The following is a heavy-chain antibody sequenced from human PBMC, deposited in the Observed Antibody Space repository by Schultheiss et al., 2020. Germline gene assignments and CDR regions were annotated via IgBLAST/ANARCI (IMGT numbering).Heavy chain of an antibody. V-gene: IGHV1-2*06. J-gene: IGHJ4*02. CDR2: INPNSGGT. CDR1: GYTFTGYY. Sequence: GGSLRLSCKASGYTFTGYYMHWVRQAPGQGLEWMGRINPNSGGTNYAQKFQGRVTMTRDTSISTAYMELSRLRSDDTAVYYCARADAAVAGIDYWGQGTLGTVSS. CDR3: ARADAAVAGIDY. D-gene: IGHD6-19*01.